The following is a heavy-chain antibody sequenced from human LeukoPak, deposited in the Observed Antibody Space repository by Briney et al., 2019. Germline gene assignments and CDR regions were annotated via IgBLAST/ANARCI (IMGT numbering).Heavy chain of an antibody. J-gene: IGHJ4*02. V-gene: IGHV3-53*01. CDR1: GFTVSSNS. Sequence: GGSLRLSCAASGFTVSSNSMSWVRQAPGKGLEWVSVIYGRSSTYYTVSVQGRFTIYSDNSKNTLHLQLNSLRAEDTAVYYCASGRVRGYSDYGSFDYWGQGTLVTVSS. D-gene: IGHD5-12*01. CDR2: IYGRSST. CDR3: ASGRVRGYSDYGSFDY.